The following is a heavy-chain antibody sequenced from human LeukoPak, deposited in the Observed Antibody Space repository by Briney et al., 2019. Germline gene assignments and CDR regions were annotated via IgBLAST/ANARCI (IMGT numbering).Heavy chain of an antibody. Sequence: KPGGSLRLSCAASGFTFSSYSMNWVRKAPGRGLEWVSSISSSSSYIYYADSVKGRFTISRDNAKNSLYLQMNSLRAEDTAVYYCARGPSITMIVVEYDYWGQGTLVTVSS. CDR1: GFTFSSYS. V-gene: IGHV3-21*01. CDR2: ISSSSSYI. CDR3: ARGPSITMIVVEYDY. J-gene: IGHJ4*02. D-gene: IGHD3-22*01.